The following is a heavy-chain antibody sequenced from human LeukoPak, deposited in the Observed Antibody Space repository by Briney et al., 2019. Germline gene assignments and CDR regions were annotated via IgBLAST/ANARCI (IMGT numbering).Heavy chain of an antibody. D-gene: IGHD5-18*01. J-gene: IGHJ4*02. CDR2: ISGSGGST. CDR3: AKQLPTTIQLWLPYFDY. Sequence: PGGSLRLSCAASGFTFSSYAMSWVRQAPGKGLEWVSAISGSGGSTYYADSVKGRFTISRDNSKNTLYLQMNSLRAEDTAVYYCAKQLPTTIQLWLPYFDYWGQGTLVTVSS. CDR1: GFTFSSYA. V-gene: IGHV3-23*01.